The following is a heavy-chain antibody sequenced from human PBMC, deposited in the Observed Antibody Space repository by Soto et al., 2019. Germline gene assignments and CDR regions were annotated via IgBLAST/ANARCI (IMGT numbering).Heavy chain of an antibody. D-gene: IGHD1-20*01. J-gene: IGHJ4*02. CDR1: GFTFSSYA. V-gene: IGHV3-30-3*01. CDR3: ARGGTLGITGKGTGLFDY. CDR2: ISYDGSNK. Sequence: GGSLRLSCAASGFTFSSYAMHWVRQAPGKGLEWVAVISYDGSNKYYADSVKGRFTTSRDNSKNTLYLQMNSLRAEDTAVYYCARGGTLGITGKGTGLFDYWGQGTLVTVSS.